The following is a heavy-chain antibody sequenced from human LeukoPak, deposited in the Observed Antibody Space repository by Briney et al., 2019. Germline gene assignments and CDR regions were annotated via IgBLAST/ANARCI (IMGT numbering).Heavy chain of an antibody. CDR2: IYNRGST. J-gene: IGHJ6*02. CDR1: GGSTSRHY. D-gene: IGHD3-9*01. CDR3: ARASAGAIFYYGMDV. Sequence: SETLSLTCTVSGGSTSRHYWSWIRQPPGKGLEWIGCIYNRGSTRYNPSLMSRVTISEDTSKSQFSLRLNSVTAADTAGYFCARASAGAIFYYGMDVWGQGATVTVSS. V-gene: IGHV4-59*11.